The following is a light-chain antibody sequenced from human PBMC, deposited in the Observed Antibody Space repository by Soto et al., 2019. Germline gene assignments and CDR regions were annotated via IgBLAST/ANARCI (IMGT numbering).Light chain of an antibody. Sequence: QSALTQPPSASGSPGQSVTISCTGTSSDVGAYNYVSWYQQYPGKAPKLMIYEVSKRPSGVPDRFSGSKSGKTASLTVSGLQREVEADYYRTSNAASDIWGFGGGTNPTFL. CDR1: SSDVGAYNY. CDR3: TSNAASDIWG. V-gene: IGLV2-8*01. CDR2: EVS. J-gene: IGLJ2*01.